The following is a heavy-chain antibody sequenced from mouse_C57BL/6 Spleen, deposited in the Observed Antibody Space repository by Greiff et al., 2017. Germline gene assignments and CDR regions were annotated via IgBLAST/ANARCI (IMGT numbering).Heavy chain of an antibody. D-gene: IGHD1-1*01. J-gene: IGHJ4*01. Sequence: VQLQQPGAELVMPGASVKLSCKASGYTFTSYWMHWVKQRPGQGLEWIGEIDPSDSYTNYNQKFKGKATLTVDKSSSTAYMQLSSLTSEDSAVYYCARGATTGVATKAMDYWGQGTSVTVSA. CDR2: IDPSDSYT. V-gene: IGHV1-69*01. CDR3: ARGATTGVATKAMDY. CDR1: GYTFTSYW.